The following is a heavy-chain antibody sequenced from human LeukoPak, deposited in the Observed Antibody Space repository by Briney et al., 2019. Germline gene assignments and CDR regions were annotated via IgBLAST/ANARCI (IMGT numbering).Heavy chain of an antibody. CDR2: ISSNCSTI. Sequence: QPGGSLRLSCAASGFTFSSYEMNWVRQAPGEGLEWVSYISSNCSTIFYADSVKGRFTISRDNAKNSLYLQMNSLRAEDTAVYYCASLYCSSTSCYGGYFDYWGQGTLVTVSS. J-gene: IGHJ4*02. CDR3: ASLYCSSTSCYGGYFDY. D-gene: IGHD2-2*01. V-gene: IGHV3-48*03. CDR1: GFTFSSYE.